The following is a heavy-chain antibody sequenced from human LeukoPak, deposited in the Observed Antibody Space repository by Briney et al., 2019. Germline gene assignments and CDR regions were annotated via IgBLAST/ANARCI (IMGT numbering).Heavy chain of an antibody. D-gene: IGHD4-23*01. V-gene: IGHV1-46*01. CDR1: GFTFTRYD. J-gene: IGHJ6*02. Sequence: ASVKVSCKASGFTFTRYDINWVRQAPGQGLEWMGIINPSGGSTSYAQKFQGRVTMTRDTSTSTVYMELSSLRSEDTAVYYCARERDTVVTRIGYYYYGMDVWGQGTTVTVSS. CDR2: INPSGGST. CDR3: ARERDTVVTRIGYYYYGMDV.